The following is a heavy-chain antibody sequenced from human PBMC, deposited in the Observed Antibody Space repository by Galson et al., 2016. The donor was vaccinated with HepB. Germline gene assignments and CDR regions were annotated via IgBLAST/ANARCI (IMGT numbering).Heavy chain of an antibody. J-gene: IGHJ6*02. V-gene: IGHV4-34*01. CDR3: ARVYTSAWYTGLGWNEYNGLDV. CDR2: ANHDGNT. Sequence: SETLSLTCTVHGESFSYYWSWIRQAPGKGLEWIGEANHDGNTRYSPSLKSRVTMSADTSKKQVSLNLSSVTAADTAVYYCARVYTSAWYTGLGWNEYNGLDVWGLGTTVTVS. CDR1: GESFSYY. D-gene: IGHD6-13*01.